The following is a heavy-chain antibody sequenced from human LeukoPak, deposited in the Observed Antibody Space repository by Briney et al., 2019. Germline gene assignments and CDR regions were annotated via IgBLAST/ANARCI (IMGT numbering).Heavy chain of an antibody. CDR3: PRDPEPDYGIDY. V-gene: IGHV1-46*01. D-gene: IGHD4-17*01. J-gene: IGHJ4*02. CDR1: GYTFTIYY. Sequence: VASVTVSCTASGYTFTIYYMHWVRQAPGQGLEWMGIINPSGGSTSYAQKFQGRVTMTRDTSTSTVYMELSSLRSEDTAVYYCPRDPEPDYGIDYWGQGTLVTVSS. CDR2: INPSGGST.